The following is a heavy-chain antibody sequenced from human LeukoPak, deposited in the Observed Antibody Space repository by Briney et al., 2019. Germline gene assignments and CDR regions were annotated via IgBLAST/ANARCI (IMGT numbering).Heavy chain of an antibody. CDR1: GGSISSSSYY. V-gene: IGHV4-39*07. Sequence: SDTLSLTCTVSGGSISSSSYYCGWSRQPPGKGLEWIGSIYYSGSTYYNPSLKSRVTISVDTSKNQFSLQLSSVPAADTAVYYCARDPVAVAGIDYWGQGTLVTVSS. CDR3: ARDPVAVAGIDY. CDR2: IYYSGST. J-gene: IGHJ4*02. D-gene: IGHD6-19*01.